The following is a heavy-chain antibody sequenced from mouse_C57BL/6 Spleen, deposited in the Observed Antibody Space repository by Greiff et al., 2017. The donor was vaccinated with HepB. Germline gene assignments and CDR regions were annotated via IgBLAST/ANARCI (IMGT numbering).Heavy chain of an antibody. CDR3: AKEGLCGSSYWYFDV. CDR2: INPNNGGT. V-gene: IGHV1-18*01. Sequence: EVMLVESGPELVKPGASVKIPCKASGYTFTDYNMDWVKQSHGKSLEWIGDINPNNGGTIYNQKFKGKATLTVDKSSSTAYMELRSLTSEDTAVYYCAKEGLCGSSYWYFDVWGTGTTVTVSS. CDR1: GYTFTDYN. J-gene: IGHJ1*03. D-gene: IGHD1-1*01.